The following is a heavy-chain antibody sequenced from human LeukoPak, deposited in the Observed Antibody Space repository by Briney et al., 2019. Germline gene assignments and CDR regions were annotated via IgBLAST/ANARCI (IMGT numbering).Heavy chain of an antibody. J-gene: IGHJ4*02. CDR1: GFTFSSYS. CDR2: ISSSSSTI. CDR3: ARDRLPSHQDDFDY. D-gene: IGHD3-3*01. V-gene: IGHV3-48*01. Sequence: GGSLRLSCAASGFTFSSYSMNWVRQAPGKGLEWVSYISSSSSTIYYADSVKGRFTISRDNAKNSLYLQMNSLRAEDTAVYYCARDRLPSHQDDFDYWGQGTLVTVSS.